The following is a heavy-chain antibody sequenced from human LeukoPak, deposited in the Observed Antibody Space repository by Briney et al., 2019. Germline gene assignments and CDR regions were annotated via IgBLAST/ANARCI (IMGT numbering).Heavy chain of an antibody. CDR2: IYYNGNT. D-gene: IGHD6-19*01. CDR3: AREYSSGLSWFDP. Sequence: PSETLSLTCTLSGGSISNYYWSWIRQPPGKGLEWIGYIYYNGNTNYNPSLKSRVTISVDTSKNQFSLKLSSVTAADTAVYFCAREYSSGLSWFDPWGQGTLVTVSS. CDR1: GGSISNYY. J-gene: IGHJ5*02. V-gene: IGHV4-59*01.